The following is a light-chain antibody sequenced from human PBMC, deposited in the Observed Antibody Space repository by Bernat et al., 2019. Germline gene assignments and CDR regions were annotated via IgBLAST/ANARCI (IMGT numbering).Light chain of an antibody. CDR2: AAS. CDR3: LQNYNYPET. Sequence: DIQMTQSPSSLSASIGDRITITCRASQDIINDLAWYQQKPGEAPKRLIFAASSLQGGVPSRFSGSGSKTEFTLTISSLQPEDFATYYCLQNYNYPETFSQGTKVEIK. J-gene: IGKJ1*01. CDR1: QDIIND. V-gene: IGKV1-17*01.